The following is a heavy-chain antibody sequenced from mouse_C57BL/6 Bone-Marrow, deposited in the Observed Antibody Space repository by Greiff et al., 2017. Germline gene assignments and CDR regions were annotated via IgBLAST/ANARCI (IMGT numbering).Heavy chain of an antibody. V-gene: IGHV1-81*01. J-gene: IGHJ4*01. CDR1: GYTFTSSG. Sequence: QVQLQQSGAELARPGASVKLSCKASGYTFTSSGISWVKQRTGQGLEWIGEIYPRSGNTYYNEKFKGKATLTADKSSSTAYMELRSLTSEDSAVYFGARGGLKRAMDYWGQGTSVTVSS. D-gene: IGHD3-1*01. CDR2: IYPRSGNT. CDR3: ARGGLKRAMDY.